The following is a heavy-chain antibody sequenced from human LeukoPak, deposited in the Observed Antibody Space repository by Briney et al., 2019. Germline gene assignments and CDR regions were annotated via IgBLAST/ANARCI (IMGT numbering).Heavy chain of an antibody. V-gene: IGHV4-59*01. CDR3: AREDLVAALDY. Sequence: SETLSLTCTVSGGSISSYYWSWIRQPPGKGLEWIGYIYYSGSTNYNPSLKSRVTISVDTSKNQFSLKLSSVTAADTAVYYCAREDLVAALDYWGQGTLVTVSS. CDR2: IYYSGST. J-gene: IGHJ4*02. D-gene: IGHD6-13*01. CDR1: GGSISSYY.